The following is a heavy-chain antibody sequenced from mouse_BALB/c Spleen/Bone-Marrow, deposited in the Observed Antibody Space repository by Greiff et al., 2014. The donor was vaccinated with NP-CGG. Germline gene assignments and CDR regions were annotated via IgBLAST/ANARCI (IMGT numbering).Heavy chain of an antibody. CDR1: DYTFTSYR. CDR3: TLAYFGQGDWFFDV. Sequence: VQLQQSGTVLARPGASVKMSCKASDYTFTSYRMHWLKQRPGQGLEWIGAIYPGNSDTSYNQKFKGKAELTAVTSTSTAYMDLSNLTNEDSAVYYCTLAYFGQGDWFFDVWGAGTTVTVSS. J-gene: IGHJ1*01. V-gene: IGHV1-5*01. D-gene: IGHD2-10*01. CDR2: IYPGNSDT.